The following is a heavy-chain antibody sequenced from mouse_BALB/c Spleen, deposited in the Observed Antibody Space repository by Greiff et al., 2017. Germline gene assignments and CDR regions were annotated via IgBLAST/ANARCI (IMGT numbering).Heavy chain of an antibody. J-gene: IGHJ3*01. CDR3: ALDSSGYPWFAY. D-gene: IGHD3-2*01. CDR2: IDPANGNT. Sequence: EVQLQQSGAELVMPGASVKLSCTASGFNIKDTYMHWVKQRPEQGLEWIGRIDPANGNTKYDPKFQGKATITADTSSNTAYLQLSSLTSEDTAVYYCALDSSGYPWFAYWGQGTLVTVSA. CDR1: GFNIKDTY. V-gene: IGHV14-3*02.